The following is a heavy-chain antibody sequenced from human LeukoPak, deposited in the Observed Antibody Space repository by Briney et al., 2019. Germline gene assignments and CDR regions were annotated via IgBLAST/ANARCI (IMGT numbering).Heavy chain of an antibody. V-gene: IGHV1-69*01. CDR3: ARDQYATMVRGVIIGVGDY. CDR1: GGTFSSYA. D-gene: IGHD3-10*01. J-gene: IGHJ4*02. CDR2: IIPIFGTA. Sequence: SVNVSCKASGGTFSSYAISWVRQAPGQGLEWMGGIIPIFGTANYAQKFQGRVTITADESTSTAYMELSSLRSEDTAVYYCARDQYATMVRGVIIGVGDYWGQGTLVTVSS.